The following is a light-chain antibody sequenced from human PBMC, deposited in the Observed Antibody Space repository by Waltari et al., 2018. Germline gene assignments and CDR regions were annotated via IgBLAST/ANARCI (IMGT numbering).Light chain of an antibody. CDR1: KLGDKY. J-gene: IGLJ2*01. Sequence: SYELTQPPSVSVSPGQPASITCSGDKLGDKYACWYQQKSGQSPVLVIYQDSKRPSGIPERFSGSNSGNTATLTISGTQAMDEADYYCQAWDSSTVVFGGGTKLTVL. V-gene: IGLV3-1*01. CDR2: QDS. CDR3: QAWDSSTVV.